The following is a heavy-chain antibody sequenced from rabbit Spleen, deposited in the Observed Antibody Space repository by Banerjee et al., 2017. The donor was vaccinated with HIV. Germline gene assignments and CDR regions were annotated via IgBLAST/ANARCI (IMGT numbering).Heavy chain of an antibody. V-gene: IGHV1S45*01. CDR3: ARGGYGGHIYSMGL. D-gene: IGHD4-2*01. CDR1: GFSFSSNW. CDR2: IYSSNSIT. J-gene: IGHJ4*01. Sequence: LEESGGGLVKPGGTLTLTCTVSGFSFSSNWICWVRQAPGKGLEWIGCIYSSNSITWYASWAKGRFTISKTSSTTVTLQMTSLTDADTATYFCARGGYGGHIYSMGLWGPGTLVTVS.